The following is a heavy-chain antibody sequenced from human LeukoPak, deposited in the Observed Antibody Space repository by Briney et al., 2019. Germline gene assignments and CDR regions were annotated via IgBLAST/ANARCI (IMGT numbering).Heavy chain of an antibody. CDR1: GFTFSRSA. V-gene: IGHV3-30*04. D-gene: IGHD6-19*01. Sequence: GGSLRLSCAASGFTFSRSAMHWVRQAPGRGLECVAVISYDGSNKYYADSVKGRFTISRDNSKNTLYLQMNSLRAEDTAVYYCARDRGSGWPYYYCGMDVWGQGTTVTVSS. CDR2: ISYDGSNK. CDR3: ARDRGSGWPYYYCGMDV. J-gene: IGHJ6*02.